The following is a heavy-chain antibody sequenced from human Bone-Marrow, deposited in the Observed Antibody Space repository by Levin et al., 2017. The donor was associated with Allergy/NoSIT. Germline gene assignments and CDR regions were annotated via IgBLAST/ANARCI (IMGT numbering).Heavy chain of an antibody. CDR1: GFTFSSYA. Sequence: GESLKISCAASGFTFSSYAMSWVRQAPGKGLEWVSAISGSGGSTYYADSVKGRFTIPRDNSKNTLYLQMNGLRAEDTAVYYCAKRGSGSGGPHDYWGQGTLVTVSS. V-gene: IGHV3-23*01. CDR2: ISGSGGST. J-gene: IGHJ4*02. CDR3: AKRGSGSGGPHDY. D-gene: IGHD3-10*01.